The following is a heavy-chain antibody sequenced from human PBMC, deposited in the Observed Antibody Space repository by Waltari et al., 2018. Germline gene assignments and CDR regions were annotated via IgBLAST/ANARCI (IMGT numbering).Heavy chain of an antibody. CDR2: IYSSGST. J-gene: IGHJ4*02. CDR1: GGSISSYY. Sequence: QVQLQESVPGLVKPSETLALPCTVSGGSISSYYWSWIRQPPGKGLEWIGYIYSSGSTNYNPSLKSRVTISVDTSKNQFSLKLSSVTAADTAVYYCARVLPPGYSSGWYIDYWGQGTLVTVSS. V-gene: IGHV4-59*01. CDR3: ARVLPPGYSSGWYIDY. D-gene: IGHD6-19*01.